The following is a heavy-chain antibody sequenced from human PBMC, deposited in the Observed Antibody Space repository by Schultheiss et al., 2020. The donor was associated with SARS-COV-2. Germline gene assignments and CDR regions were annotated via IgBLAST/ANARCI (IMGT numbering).Heavy chain of an antibody. CDR3: ARDYGSVTPKYGMDV. CDR2: ISGSRSTI. V-gene: IGHV3-23*01. D-gene: IGHD3-10*01. Sequence: GSLRLSCAASGFTFSSYAMSWVRQAPGKGLEWVSAISGSRSTIYYADSVKGRFTISRDNSKNTLYLQMNSLRAEDTAVYYCARDYGSVTPKYGMDVWGQGTTVTVSS. J-gene: IGHJ6*02. CDR1: GFTFSSYA.